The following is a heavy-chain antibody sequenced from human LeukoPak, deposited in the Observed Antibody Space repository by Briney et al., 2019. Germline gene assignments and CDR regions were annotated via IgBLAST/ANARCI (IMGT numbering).Heavy chain of an antibody. V-gene: IGHV3-48*04. Sequence: GGSLRLSCVASGFTFNTYSMNWFRQAPGKGLEWISYISSSSGTIYYADSVKGRFTISRDNDKNSLFLQMTSLRAEDTAVYYCARVGGRYSPLGYWGQGTLVTVSS. D-gene: IGHD3-16*02. CDR3: ARVGGRYSPLGY. CDR1: GFTFNTYS. CDR2: ISSSSGTI. J-gene: IGHJ4*02.